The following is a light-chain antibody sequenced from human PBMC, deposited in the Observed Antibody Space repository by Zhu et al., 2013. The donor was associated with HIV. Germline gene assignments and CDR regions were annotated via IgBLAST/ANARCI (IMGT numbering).Light chain of an antibody. CDR1: QGVAIDS. J-gene: IGKJ2*01. Sequence: DIVLTQSPGTLSLSPGDRATLSCRASQGVAIDSLAWYQQKPGQAPRLLIYGASTRASGIPDRFSGSGSGTDFTLSISRLESEDFAVYYCQQRSKWPPFTFGQGTKLEIK. CDR3: QQRSKWPPFT. CDR2: GAS. V-gene: IGKV3D-20*02.